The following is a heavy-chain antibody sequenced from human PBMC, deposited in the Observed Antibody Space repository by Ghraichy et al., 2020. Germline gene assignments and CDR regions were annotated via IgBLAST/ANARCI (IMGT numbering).Heavy chain of an antibody. CDR2: ISGSGGST. Sequence: GGSLRLSCAASGFTFSSYAMSWVRQAPGKGLEWVSAISGSGGSTYYADSVKGRFTISRDNSKNTLYLQMNSLRAEDTAVYYCAKDLFQGKWFGELLYTYYYYYMDVWGKGTTVTVSS. D-gene: IGHD3-10*01. CDR3: AKDLFQGKWFGELLYTYYYYYMDV. CDR1: GFTFSSYA. J-gene: IGHJ6*03. V-gene: IGHV3-23*01.